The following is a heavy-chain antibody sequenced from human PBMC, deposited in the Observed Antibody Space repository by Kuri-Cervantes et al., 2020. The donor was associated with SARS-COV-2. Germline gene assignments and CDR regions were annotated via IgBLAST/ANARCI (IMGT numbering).Heavy chain of an antibody. CDR2: MNPNSGNT. CDR1: GYTFTSYD. J-gene: IGHJ6*03. V-gene: IGHV1-8*01. CDR3: ARRHSNYQYRYYYYYYYMDV. Sequence: ASVKVSCKASGYTFTSYDINWVRQATGQGLEWMGWMNPNSGNTGYEQKFQGRVTMTRNTSISTAYMELSSLRSEDTAVYYCARRHSNYQYRYYYYYYYMDVWGKGTTVTVSS. D-gene: IGHD4-11*01.